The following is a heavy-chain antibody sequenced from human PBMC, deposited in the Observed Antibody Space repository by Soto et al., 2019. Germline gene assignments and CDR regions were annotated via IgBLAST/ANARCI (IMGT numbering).Heavy chain of an antibody. CDR3: AKSSDTAMALFDC. Sequence: PGGSLRLSCAASGFTFSSYALSWVRQAPGKGLEWVSAISASDGRTYYADSVKGRFTISRDNSKNTLYLQVNSLRAEDTAIYYCAKSSDTAMALFDCWGQGTLVTVSS. CDR1: GFTFSSYA. CDR2: ISASDGRT. J-gene: IGHJ4*02. V-gene: IGHV3-23*01. D-gene: IGHD5-18*01.